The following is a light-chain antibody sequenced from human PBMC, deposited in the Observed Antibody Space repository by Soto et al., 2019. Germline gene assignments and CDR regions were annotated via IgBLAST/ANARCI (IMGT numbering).Light chain of an antibody. J-gene: IGKJ4*01. CDR2: GAS. CDR3: HQYDSSPHT. V-gene: IGKV3-20*01. CDR1: QSVSSSY. Sequence: EIVLTQSPGTLSLSPEERATLSCRASQSVSSSYLAWYQHKPGQAPRLLIYGASSRATGIPDRFSGSGSGTDFTLTISRLEPEEFSVYYCHQYDSSPHTFGGRTKVEIK.